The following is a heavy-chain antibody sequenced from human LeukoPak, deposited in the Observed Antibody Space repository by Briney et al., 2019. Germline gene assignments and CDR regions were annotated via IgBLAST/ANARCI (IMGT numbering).Heavy chain of an antibody. CDR3: AKELEGYQLLSRKYYYYYMDV. CDR2: IRDDGSNK. Sequence: PGGSLRLSCAASGVPFSSYAMHWVRQAPGKGLEWVAFIRDDGSNKYYADSVKGRFTISRDKSKNTLYLQMNSLRAEDTAVYYCAKELEGYQLLSRKYYYYYMDVWGKGTTVTIS. J-gene: IGHJ6*03. V-gene: IGHV3-30*02. D-gene: IGHD2-2*01. CDR1: GVPFSSYA.